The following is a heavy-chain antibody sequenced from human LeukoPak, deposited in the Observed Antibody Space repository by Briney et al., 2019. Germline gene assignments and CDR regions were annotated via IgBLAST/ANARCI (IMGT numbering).Heavy chain of an antibody. Sequence: PSETLSLTCTVSGGPITGYYWNWIRQPAGQGLEWLGRVYSSGVGNYNPSLTSRVTMSVDTSKNQFSLKLTSLTAADTDVYYCERDEFLHEIDSSGYFVYWGQGTLVTVSS. CDR2: VYSSGVG. D-gene: IGHD3-22*01. CDR1: GGPITGYY. CDR3: ERDEFLHEIDSSGYFVY. V-gene: IGHV4-4*07. J-gene: IGHJ4*02.